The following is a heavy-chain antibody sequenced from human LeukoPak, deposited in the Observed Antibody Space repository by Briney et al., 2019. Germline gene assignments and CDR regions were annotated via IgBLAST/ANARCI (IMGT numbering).Heavy chain of an antibody. V-gene: IGHV3-23*01. CDR1: GFTFSSYA. D-gene: IGHD2-2*01. CDR2: ISGRGGST. J-gene: IGHJ4*02. CDR3: AKDRGCSSTSCYFEYYFDY. Sequence: GGSLRLSCAASGFTFSSYAMSWVRQAPGKGLEWVSAISGRGGSTYYADSVKGRFTISRDNSKNTLYLQMNSLRAEDTAVYYCAKDRGCSSTSCYFEYYFDYWGQGTLVTVSS.